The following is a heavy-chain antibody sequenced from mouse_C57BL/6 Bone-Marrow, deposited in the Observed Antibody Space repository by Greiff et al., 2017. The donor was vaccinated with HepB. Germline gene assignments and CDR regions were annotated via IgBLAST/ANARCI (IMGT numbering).Heavy chain of an antibody. CDR3: ASAYYGSSLYYFDY. Sequence: EVQVVESGGGLVKPGGSLKLSCAASGFTFSSYAMSWVRQTPEKRLEWVATISDGGSYTYYPDNVKGRFTISRDNAKNNLYLQMSHLKSEDTAMYYCASAYYGSSLYYFDYWGQGTTLTVSS. D-gene: IGHD1-1*01. J-gene: IGHJ2*01. V-gene: IGHV5-4*01. CDR2: ISDGGSYT. CDR1: GFTFSSYA.